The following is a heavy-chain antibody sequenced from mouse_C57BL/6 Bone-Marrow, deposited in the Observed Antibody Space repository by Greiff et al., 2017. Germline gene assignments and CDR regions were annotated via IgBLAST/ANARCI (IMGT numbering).Heavy chain of an antibody. D-gene: IGHD2-1*01. Sequence: QVQLQQPGAELVKPGASVKLSCKASGYTFTSYWMQWVKQRPGQGLEWIGELDPSDSYTNYNQKFKGKATLTVDTSSRTAYMQLSSLTAEDSAVYYCAREEMYYGNHGSYYYAMDYWGQGTSVTVSS. J-gene: IGHJ4*01. CDR3: AREEMYYGNHGSYYYAMDY. V-gene: IGHV1-50*01. CDR2: LDPSDSYT. CDR1: GYTFTSYW.